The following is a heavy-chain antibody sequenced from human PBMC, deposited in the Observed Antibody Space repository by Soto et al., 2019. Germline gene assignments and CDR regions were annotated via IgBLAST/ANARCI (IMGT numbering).Heavy chain of an antibody. D-gene: IGHD3-3*01. V-gene: IGHV3-23*01. Sequence: GGSLRLSCAASGFTFSSYAMSWVRQAPGKGLEWVSAISGSGGSTYYADSVKGRFTISRDNSKNTLYLQMNSLIAEDTAVYYCAKEEDYDFWRIYFDYWGQGTLVTVSS. J-gene: IGHJ4*02. CDR1: GFTFSSYA. CDR2: ISGSGGST. CDR3: AKEEDYDFWRIYFDY.